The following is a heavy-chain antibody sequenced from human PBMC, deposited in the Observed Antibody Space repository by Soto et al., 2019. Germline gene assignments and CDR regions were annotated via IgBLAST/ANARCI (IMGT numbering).Heavy chain of an antibody. Sequence: QVQLQESGPGLVKPSETLSLTCTVSGDSVSSGSYHWSWIRQPPGKGLEWIGYVYYSGSTKYNPSLKSRVTISVDTSKNQFSLKVNSVTAADTAVYYCARDGTIFGVGSGMDVWGQGTTVTVSS. V-gene: IGHV4-61*01. CDR1: GDSVSSGSYH. CDR2: VYYSGST. D-gene: IGHD3-3*01. J-gene: IGHJ6*02. CDR3: ARDGTIFGVGSGMDV.